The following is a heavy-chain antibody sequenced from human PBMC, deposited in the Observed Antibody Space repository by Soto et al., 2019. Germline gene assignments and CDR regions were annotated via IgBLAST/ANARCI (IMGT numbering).Heavy chain of an antibody. CDR3: ARDKRCLYDNVWGSYRPPGMDV. CDR2: VYFTGNT. J-gene: IGHJ6*02. D-gene: IGHD3-16*02. CDR1: GGNSRNYC. V-gene: IGHV4-59*01. Sequence: IQPLTWVVAGGNSRNYCGSWFRQHPGKGLEWIGNVYFTGNTNYNPSLKSRVTILVDMSKNQFSLKLSSVTAADTAVYFCARDKRCLYDNVWGSYRPPGMDVWGQGTTVTVSS.